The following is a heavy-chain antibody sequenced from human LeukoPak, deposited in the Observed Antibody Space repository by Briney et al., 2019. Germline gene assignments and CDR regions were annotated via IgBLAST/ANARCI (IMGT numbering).Heavy chain of an antibody. V-gene: IGHV3-15*01. J-gene: IGHJ4*02. CDR1: GFTFSNAW. CDR2: IKSRTDGGTT. CDR3: RVVDPNYVTLDY. D-gene: IGHD3-22*01. Sequence: PGGSLRLSCAASGFTFSNAWMSWVRQAPGKGLEWVGRIKSRTDGGTTDYAAPVKGRFTISRDDSKNTLYLQMNSLKTEDTAVYYCRVVDPNYVTLDYWGQGTLVTVSS.